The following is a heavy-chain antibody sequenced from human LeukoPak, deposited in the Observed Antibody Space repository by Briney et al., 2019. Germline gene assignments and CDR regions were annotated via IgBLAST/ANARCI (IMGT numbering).Heavy chain of an antibody. CDR3: ARGQSYCGADCYSD. CDR2: IYTGGST. CDR1: GFSINHYY. Sequence: GGSLRLSCAASGFSINHYYMTWIRQTPGKGLDWDSVIYTGGSTNYGDSVKGRFTISRDNSKNTLYLQMNSLRADDTAIYYCARGQSYCGADCYSDWGQGTLVTVSS. D-gene: IGHD2-21*02. J-gene: IGHJ4*02. V-gene: IGHV3-66*01.